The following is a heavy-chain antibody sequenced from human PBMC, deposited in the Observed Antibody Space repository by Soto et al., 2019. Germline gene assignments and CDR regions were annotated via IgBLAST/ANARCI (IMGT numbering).Heavy chain of an antibody. CDR3: VRGGITVVRGVIPYFNY. CDR1: GGSISSGAYS. J-gene: IGHJ4*02. CDR2: IYHSGNT. V-gene: IGHV4-30-2*01. Sequence: SETLSLTCTVSGGSISSGAYSWSWIRQPPGKGLEWIGYIYHSGNTYYNPSLKSRVAISVDRSKNQFSLELSSVTAADTAVYYCVRGGITVVRGVIPYFNYWGQGGLVTVSS. D-gene: IGHD3-10*01.